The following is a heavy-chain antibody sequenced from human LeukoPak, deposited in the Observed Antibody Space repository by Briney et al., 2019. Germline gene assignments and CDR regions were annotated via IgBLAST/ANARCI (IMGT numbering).Heavy chain of an antibody. V-gene: IGHV3-21*01. J-gene: IGHJ6*02. CDR2: ISSRSAHI. CDR1: GSTFSSFS. CDR3: ARDRSTSRYYHGMDV. Sequence: AAGSLRLSGAASGSTFSSFSMRWVRQAPGKGLFWFAAISSRSAHIYYADSVKGRFTISRDNAKKSLYLEMNNLRADDTAVYYCARDRSTSRYYHGMDVWGPGTAVIVSS. D-gene: IGHD2-2*01.